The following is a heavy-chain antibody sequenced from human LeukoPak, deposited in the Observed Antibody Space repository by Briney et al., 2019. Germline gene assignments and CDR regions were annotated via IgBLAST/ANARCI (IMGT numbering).Heavy chain of an antibody. J-gene: IGHJ4*02. CDR2: IYYSGST. CDR3: ARRGSGWFGD. V-gene: IGHV4-59*08. D-gene: IGHD6-19*01. CDR1: GFTFSSYA. Sequence: KPGGSLRLSCAASGFTFSSYAMSWIRQPPGKGLEWIGYIYYSGSTNYNPSLKSRVTISVDTSKNQSSLKLSSVTAADTAVYYCARRGSGWFGDWGQGTLVTVSS.